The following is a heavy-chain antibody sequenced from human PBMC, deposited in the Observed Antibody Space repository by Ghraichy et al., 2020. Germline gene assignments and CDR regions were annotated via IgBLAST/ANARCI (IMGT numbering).Heavy chain of an antibody. CDR1: GYTFTSYG. CDR2: ISAYNGNT. V-gene: IGHV1-18*01. J-gene: IGHJ6*02. D-gene: IGHD2-2*01. Sequence: ASVKVSCKCSGYTFTSYGISWVRQAPGQGLDWMGWISAYNGNTNYAQKLQGRVTMTTDTSTSTANMELRSLRADDTAVYYCARDPCSSTSCYAGGYYGMDVWGQGTTVTVSS. CDR3: ARDPCSSTSCYAGGYYGMDV.